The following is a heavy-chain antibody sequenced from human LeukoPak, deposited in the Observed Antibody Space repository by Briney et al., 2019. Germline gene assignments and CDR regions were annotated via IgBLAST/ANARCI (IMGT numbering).Heavy chain of an antibody. Sequence: GGSLRLSCAASGFTVTSKRMSWVRQAPGKGLEWVLGISGSGGRTYYADSVKGRFTISRDNSKNRLYLQMNSLRAEDTAVYYCAKEQVATITYYYYGMDVWGQGTTVTVSS. CDR3: AKEQVATITYYYYGMDV. V-gene: IGHV3-23*01. CDR1: GFTVTSKR. J-gene: IGHJ6*02. CDR2: ISGSGGRT. D-gene: IGHD5-12*01.